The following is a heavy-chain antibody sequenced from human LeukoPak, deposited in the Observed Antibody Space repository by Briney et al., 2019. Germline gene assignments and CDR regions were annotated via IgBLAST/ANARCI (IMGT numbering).Heavy chain of an antibody. CDR1: GGSFSGYY. CDR2: INHSGST. Sequence: SETLSLTCAVYGGSFSGYYLNRIRQPPGKGLEWIGQINHSGSTNYNPSLKSRVTISVDTSKNQFSLKLSSVTAADTAVYYCARRVAARRYYFDYWGQGTLVTVSS. V-gene: IGHV4-34*01. CDR3: ARRVAARRYYFDY. J-gene: IGHJ4*02. D-gene: IGHD3-3*01.